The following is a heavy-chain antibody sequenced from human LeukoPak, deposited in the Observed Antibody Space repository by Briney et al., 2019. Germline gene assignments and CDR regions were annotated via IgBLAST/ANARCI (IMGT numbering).Heavy chain of an antibody. CDR2: IYYSRSS. CDR3: ARVPRSYYYYYYMDV. J-gene: IGHJ6*03. V-gene: IGHV4-59*01. CDR1: GGSISGYH. Sequence: SETLSLTCNVSGGSISGYHWSWIRQPPGKGLEWLGYIYYSRSSNYNPSLKSRVTMSADTSKNQFSLKLSSVTAADTAVYYCARVPRSYYYYYYMDVWGKGTTVTVS.